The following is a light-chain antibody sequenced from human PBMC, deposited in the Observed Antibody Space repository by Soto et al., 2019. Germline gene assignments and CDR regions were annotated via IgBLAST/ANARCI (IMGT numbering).Light chain of an antibody. J-gene: IGLJ2*01. CDR1: RTDVGNYYV. CDR2: EGN. Sequence: QSALTPPASMSGSPGKSITISCTGTRTDVGNYYVVSWYQQHPYKAPKLLIYEGNKRPSGVSKRFSCSNSGNTASLTISGLQAEDEGDYYCSANVGGSTLVVGGGTKLTVL. V-gene: IGLV2-23*01. CDR3: SANVGGSTLV.